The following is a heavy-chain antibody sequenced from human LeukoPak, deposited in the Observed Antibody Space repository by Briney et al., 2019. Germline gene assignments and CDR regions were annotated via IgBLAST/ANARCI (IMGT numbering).Heavy chain of an antibody. CDR1: AGSVSSHF. J-gene: IGHJ4*02. Sequence: PSETLSLTCTVSAGSVSSHFWSWIRQPAGKGLEWIWRIYTSGSTNYNPSLKSRVTMSVDTSKNQFSLKLSSVTAANTAVYYCARQHYYDSGGFSTYFDYWGQGTLVTVSS. V-gene: IGHV4-4*07. CDR3: ARQHYYDSGGFSTYFDY. CDR2: IYTSGST. D-gene: IGHD3-22*01.